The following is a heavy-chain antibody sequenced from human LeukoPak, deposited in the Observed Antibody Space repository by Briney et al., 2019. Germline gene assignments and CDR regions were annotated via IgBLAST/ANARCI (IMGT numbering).Heavy chain of an antibody. J-gene: IGHJ4*02. CDR2: ISYDGSNK. CDR1: GFTFSNFA. V-gene: IGHV3-30*04. CDR3: VRDLTRVTSH. D-gene: IGHD4-17*01. Sequence: PGGSLRLSCAASGFTFSNFAMHWVRQAPGKGLEWVAVISYDGSNKYHAESVKGRFTISRDNSKNTLYLQMNSLRPEDTAVYYCVRDLTRVTSHWGQGTLVTVSS.